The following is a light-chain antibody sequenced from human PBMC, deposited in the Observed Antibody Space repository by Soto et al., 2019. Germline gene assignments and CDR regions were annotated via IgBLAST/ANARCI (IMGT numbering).Light chain of an antibody. CDR1: SSDVGGYNY. Sequence: QSALTQPASVSGSPGQSITISCTGTSSDVGGYNYVSWYQQHPGKAPKLMIYDVSNRPSGVANRFSGSKSCNTASLTISGLHSEDEADYYCSSYTSSSTYVVFGGGTKLTVL. CDR2: DVS. CDR3: SSYTSSSTYVV. J-gene: IGLJ2*01. V-gene: IGLV2-14*01.